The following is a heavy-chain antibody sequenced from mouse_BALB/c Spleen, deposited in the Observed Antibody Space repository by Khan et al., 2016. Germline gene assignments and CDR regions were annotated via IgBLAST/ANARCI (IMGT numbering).Heavy chain of an antibody. CDR1: GFNIKDTY. CDR3: ARSPYDYDVGFAY. J-gene: IGHJ3*01. Sequence: VRLQQSGAELVKPGASVKLSCTASGFNIKDTYMHWVKQMPEQGLEWIGRIDPANGNTKYDPKFQGKATITADTSSNTAYLQLSSLTSEDTAVYYCARSPYDYDVGFAYWGQGTLVTVSA. V-gene: IGHV14-3*02. D-gene: IGHD2-4*01. CDR2: IDPANGNT.